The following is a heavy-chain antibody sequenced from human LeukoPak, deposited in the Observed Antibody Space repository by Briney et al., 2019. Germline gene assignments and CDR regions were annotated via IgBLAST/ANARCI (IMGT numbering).Heavy chain of an antibody. CDR2: ISYDGSSK. J-gene: IGHJ4*02. CDR3: ARGADDYGGSGFDY. D-gene: IGHD4-23*01. Sequence: GGSLRLSCAASGFTFSSYAMHWVRQAPGKGLEWVAVISYDGSSKYYADSVKGRFTISRDNSKNTLYLQMNSLRAEDTAVYYCARGADDYGGSGFDYWGQGTLVTVSS. CDR1: GFTFSSYA. V-gene: IGHV3-30-3*01.